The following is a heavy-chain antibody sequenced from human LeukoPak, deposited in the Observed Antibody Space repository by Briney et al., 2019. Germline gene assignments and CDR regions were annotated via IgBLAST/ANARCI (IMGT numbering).Heavy chain of an antibody. CDR2: ISYDGSNK. J-gene: IGHJ4*02. Sequence: GGSLRLSCAASGFTFDDYAMHWVRQAPGKGLEWVAVISYDGSNKYYADSVKGRFTISRDNSKNTLYLQMNSLRAEDTAVYYCARDEYQWLVHYYFDYWGQGTLVTVSS. D-gene: IGHD6-19*01. CDR1: GFTFDDYA. V-gene: IGHV3-30-3*01. CDR3: ARDEYQWLVHYYFDY.